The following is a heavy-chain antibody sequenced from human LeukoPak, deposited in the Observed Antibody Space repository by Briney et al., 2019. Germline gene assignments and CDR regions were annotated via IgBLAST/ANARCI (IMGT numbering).Heavy chain of an antibody. CDR1: ASTFSTYA. CDR3: ARENYYRIGRFDRAYLDD. Sequence: ASVKVSCKASASTFSTYAIHWVRQAPGQGLEWMGWISTGNGNIRYSKAFQDRVTISRDTSASTVYMELRGLRSEDMAVYYCARENYYRIGRFDRAYLDDWGQGTLVTVSS. V-gene: IGHV1-3*03. CDR2: ISTGNGNI. D-gene: IGHD3-10*01. J-gene: IGHJ4*02.